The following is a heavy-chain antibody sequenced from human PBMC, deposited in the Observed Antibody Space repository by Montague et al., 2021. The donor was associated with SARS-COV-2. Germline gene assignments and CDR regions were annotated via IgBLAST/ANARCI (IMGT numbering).Heavy chain of an antibody. D-gene: IGHD4-11*01. J-gene: IGHJ6*02. V-gene: IGHV4-34*01. CDR3: ACGEITTRGLIYYYGMDV. CDR1: GGSLSGHY. CDR2: INHSGST. Sequence: SETLSLTCAVYGGSLSGHYWTWIRQSPRKGLEWIGEINHSGSTNYNPSLKSRVTISVDTSKNQFSLKLSSVTAADTAVYYCACGEITTRGLIYYYGMDVWGQGTTVTVSS.